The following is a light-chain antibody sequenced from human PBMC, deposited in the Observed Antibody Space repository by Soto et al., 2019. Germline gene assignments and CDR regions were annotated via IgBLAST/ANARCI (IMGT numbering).Light chain of an antibody. J-gene: IGKJ4*01. V-gene: IGKV3D-20*02. CDR1: HSVSSSH. Sequence: DIVLTQSPGTLSLSPGESVTLSCRASHSVSSSHLAWYQQKPGQAPRLFIYGASRRASGIPDRFSGSGSGTDFTLTISRLQPEDFAVYYCQQRSNFPLTFGGGTKVEIK. CDR3: QQRSNFPLT. CDR2: GAS.